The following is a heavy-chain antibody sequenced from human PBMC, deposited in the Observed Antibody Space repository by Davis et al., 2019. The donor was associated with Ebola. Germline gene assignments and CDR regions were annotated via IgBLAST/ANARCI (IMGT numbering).Heavy chain of an antibody. V-gene: IGHV3-7*01. CDR1: GFTFSNYW. CDR2: IKQDGSEK. J-gene: IGHJ4*02. Sequence: GESLKISCVASGFTFSNYWMTWVRQAPGKGLEWVANIKQDGSEKYYVDSVEGRFTISRDNAKNSLYLQMNSLRAEDTAVYYCANLEWVNPDYWGQGVLVTVSS. D-gene: IGHD3-3*01. CDR3: ANLEWVNPDY.